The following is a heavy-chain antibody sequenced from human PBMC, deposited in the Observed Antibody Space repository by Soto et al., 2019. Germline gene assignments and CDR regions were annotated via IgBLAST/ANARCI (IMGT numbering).Heavy chain of an antibody. Sequence: SETLSLTCTVSGGSISSYYWSWIRQPPGKGLEWIGYIYYSGSTNYNPSLKSRVTISVDTSKNQFSLKLSSVTAADTAVYYCARHPTRRKDLQFDYWGQGTLVTVSS. J-gene: IGHJ4*02. V-gene: IGHV4-59*08. D-gene: IGHD4-4*01. CDR2: IYYSGST. CDR1: GGSISSYY. CDR3: ARHPTRRKDLQFDY.